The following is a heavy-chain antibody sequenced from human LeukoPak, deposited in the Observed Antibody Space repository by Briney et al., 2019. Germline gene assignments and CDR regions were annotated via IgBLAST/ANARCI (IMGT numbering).Heavy chain of an antibody. CDR3: ARRARKLEYYYGSGSYYGHWFDP. CDR2: IYYSGST. J-gene: IGHJ5*02. Sequence: SETLSLTCIVSGGSISSYYWSWIRQPPGKGLEWIGYIYYSGSTNYNPSLKSRVTISVDTSKNQFSLKLSSVTAADTAVYYCARRARKLEYYYGSGSYYGHWFDPWGQGTLVTVSS. V-gene: IGHV4-59*12. CDR1: GGSISSYY. D-gene: IGHD3-10*01.